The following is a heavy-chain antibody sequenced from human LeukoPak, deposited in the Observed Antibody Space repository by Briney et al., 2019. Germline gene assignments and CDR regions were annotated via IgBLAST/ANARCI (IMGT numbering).Heavy chain of an antibody. CDR3: ARVSRTCTNGVCSI. CDR2: IYYSGST. V-gene: IGHV4-30-4*08. J-gene: IGHJ3*02. CDR1: GGSISSGDYY. Sequence: PSETLSLTCTVSGGSISSGDYYWSWIRQPPGKGLEWIGYIYYSGSTYYNPSLKSRVTISVDTSKNQFSLKLSSVTAADTAVYYCARVSRTCTNGVCSIWGQGTMVTVSS. D-gene: IGHD2-8*01.